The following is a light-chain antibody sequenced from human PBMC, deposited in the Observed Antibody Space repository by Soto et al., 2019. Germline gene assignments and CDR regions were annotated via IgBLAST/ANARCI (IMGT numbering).Light chain of an antibody. CDR1: ESIARH. CDR3: HQSYSALSIT. J-gene: IGKJ5*01. Sequence: DIQMTQSPSSLSASVGDRVTITCRASESIARHLNWYQQKPGKAPKLLIYAASSLQNGVPSRFRGGGSGPDFTITIRNLQPEDFATYYCHQSYSALSITFGQGTRLEIK. CDR2: AAS. V-gene: IGKV1-39*01.